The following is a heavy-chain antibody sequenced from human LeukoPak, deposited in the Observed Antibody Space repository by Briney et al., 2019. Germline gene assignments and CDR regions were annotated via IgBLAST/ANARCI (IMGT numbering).Heavy chain of an antibody. Sequence: ASVKVSCKASGYTFTKYYIHWVRQAPGQGLEWMGLINPSGGSTSYAQGFQGRVTMTRDTSTSTVYMEVSSLRSEDTAVYYCATEGNMVGATSRYFDYWGQGTLVTVSS. CDR3: ATEGNMVGATSRYFDY. CDR2: INPSGGST. J-gene: IGHJ4*02. D-gene: IGHD1-26*01. CDR1: GYTFTKYY. V-gene: IGHV1-46*03.